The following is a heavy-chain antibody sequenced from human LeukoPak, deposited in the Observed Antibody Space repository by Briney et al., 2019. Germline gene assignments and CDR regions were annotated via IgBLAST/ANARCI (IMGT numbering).Heavy chain of an antibody. CDR2: IYISGST. CDR1: GGSISSYY. Sequence: PSETLSLTCTVSGGSISSYYWSWIRQPAGKGLEWIGRIYISGSTNYNPSLKSRVTMSVDTSKNQFSLKLSSVTAADTAVYYCARGLPKNDYGDYGGTWLDPWGQGILVTVSS. CDR3: ARGLPKNDYGDYGGTWLDP. D-gene: IGHD4-17*01. J-gene: IGHJ5*02. V-gene: IGHV4-4*07.